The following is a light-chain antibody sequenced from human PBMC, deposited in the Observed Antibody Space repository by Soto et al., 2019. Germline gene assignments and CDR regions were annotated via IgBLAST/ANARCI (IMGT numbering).Light chain of an antibody. CDR1: SSDVGSYNY. Sequence: QSALTQPASVSGSSGQSITISCTGTSSDVGSYNYVSWYQQHPGKAPKLMIYEVVNRPSGVSNRFSGSKSGNTASLTISGLQAEDEADYFCTSYTTSTSYVFGPGTKLTVL. CDR2: EVV. J-gene: IGLJ1*01. CDR3: TSYTTSTSYV. V-gene: IGLV2-14*01.